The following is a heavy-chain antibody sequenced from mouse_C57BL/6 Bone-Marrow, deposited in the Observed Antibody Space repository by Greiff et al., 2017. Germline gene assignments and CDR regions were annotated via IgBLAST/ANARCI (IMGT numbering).Heavy chain of an antibody. Sequence: VQLQQSGAELVRPGASVKLSCTASGFNIKDYYMHWVKQRPEQGLEWIGRIDPEDGDTEYAPKFQGKATMTADTSSNTAYLQLSSLTSEDTAVYYCTHYGSRQYFDVWCTGTTVTVSS. CDR1: GFNIKDYY. D-gene: IGHD1-1*01. CDR2: IDPEDGDT. J-gene: IGHJ1*03. V-gene: IGHV14-1*01. CDR3: THYGSRQYFDV.